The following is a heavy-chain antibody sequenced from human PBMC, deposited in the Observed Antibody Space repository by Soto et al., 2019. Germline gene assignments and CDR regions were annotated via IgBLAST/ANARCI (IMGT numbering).Heavy chain of an antibody. D-gene: IGHD2-15*01. J-gene: IGHJ4*02. CDR2: ISGSGGST. Sequence: EVQLLESGGGLVQPGGSLRLSCAASGFTFSSYAMSWVRQAPGKGLEWVSAISGSGGSTYYAGSVKGRFTISRDNSKNTLYLQMNSLRAEDTAVYYCAKGRCSGGSCYLLDYWGQGTLVTVSS. V-gene: IGHV3-23*01. CDR1: GFTFSSYA. CDR3: AKGRCSGGSCYLLDY.